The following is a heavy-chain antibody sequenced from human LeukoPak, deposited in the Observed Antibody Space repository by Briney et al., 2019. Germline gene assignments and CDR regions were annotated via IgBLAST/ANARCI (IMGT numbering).Heavy chain of an antibody. D-gene: IGHD3-22*01. CDR2: IYSGGST. CDR3: ARDDSSSSSGMDV. CDR1: GFTVSSNY. J-gene: IGHJ6*02. Sequence: PGGSLRLSCAASGFTVSSNYMSWVRQAPGKGLEWVSVIYSGGSTYYADSVKGRFTISRDNSKNTLYLQMNSLRAEDTAVYYCARDDSSSSSGMDVWGQGTTVTVSS. V-gene: IGHV3-66*01.